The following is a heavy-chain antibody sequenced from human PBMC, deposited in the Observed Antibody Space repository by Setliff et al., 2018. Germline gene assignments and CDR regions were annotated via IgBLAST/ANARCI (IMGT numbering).Heavy chain of an antibody. D-gene: IGHD3-22*01. Sequence: SETLSLTCTVSGYSISSGYIWGWIRQPPGKGLEWVGSIYHSRSTNYNPSLKSRVTISVDTSKNQFSLKLSSVTAADTAVYYCARVGYYDSSGYSFAFDIWGQGTMVTVSS. J-gene: IGHJ3*02. CDR1: GYSISSGYI. CDR3: ARVGYYDSSGYSFAFDI. CDR2: IYHSRST. V-gene: IGHV4-38-2*02.